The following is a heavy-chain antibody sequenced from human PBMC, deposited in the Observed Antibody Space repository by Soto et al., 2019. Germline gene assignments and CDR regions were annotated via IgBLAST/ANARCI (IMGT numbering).Heavy chain of an antibody. J-gene: IGHJ4*02. CDR1: GFPFSIYA. CDR3: AKTAAASQNLYLDS. Sequence: HPGGSLRLSCAATGFPFSIYAMSLVRQSPGKGLEWVSVISGSGGGTYYADSVKGRFTISRDKSKNTLYLQMNSPRVEDTAVFYCAKTAAASQNLYLDSWGQGTMFTVSS. D-gene: IGHD6-13*01. CDR2: ISGSGGGT. V-gene: IGHV3-23*01.